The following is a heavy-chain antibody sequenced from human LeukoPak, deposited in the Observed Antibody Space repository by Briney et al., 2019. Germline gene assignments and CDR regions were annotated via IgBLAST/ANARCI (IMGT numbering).Heavy chain of an antibody. V-gene: IGHV3-30*02. CDR1: GFTFSSYG. CDR2: IRYDGSNK. Sequence: GGSLRLSCAASGFTFSSYGMHWVRQAPGKGLEWVAFIRYDGSNKYYADSVKGRFTISRDNSKNTLYLQMNSLRAEDTAVYYCAKMEYSSSWYEVTKPPGGYWGQGTLVTVSS. CDR3: AKMEYSSSWYEVTKPPGGY. D-gene: IGHD6-13*01. J-gene: IGHJ4*02.